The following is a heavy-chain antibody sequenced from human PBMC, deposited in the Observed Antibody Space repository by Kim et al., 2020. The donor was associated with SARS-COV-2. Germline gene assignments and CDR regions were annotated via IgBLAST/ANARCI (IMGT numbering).Heavy chain of an antibody. CDR3: ARGLYDFSSGSYSGGYYY. CDR1: GGSFSGYY. CDR2: ISHEGSA. V-gene: IGHV4-34*01. J-gene: IGHJ6*03. Sequence: SETLSLTCAVYGGSFSGYYWTWIRQPPGKGLEWIGEISHEGSARYNPSLKSRVSISVLMSTNQFSLELTSVTAADTAVYYCARGLYDFSSGSYSGGYYY. D-gene: IGHD3-3*01.